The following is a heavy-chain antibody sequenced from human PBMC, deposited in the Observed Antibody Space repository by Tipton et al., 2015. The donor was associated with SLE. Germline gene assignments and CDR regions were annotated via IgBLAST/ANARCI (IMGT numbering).Heavy chain of an antibody. CDR1: GGSFSGYY. Sequence: TLSLTCAVYGGSFSGYYWSWIRQPPGKGLEWIGYIYYSGSTNYNPSLKSRVTISVDTSKNQFSLKLSSVTAADTAVYYCARVRATVTDAFDIWGQGTMVTVSS. V-gene: IGHV4-59*08. CDR2: IYYSGST. J-gene: IGHJ3*02. D-gene: IGHD4-17*01. CDR3: ARVRATVTDAFDI.